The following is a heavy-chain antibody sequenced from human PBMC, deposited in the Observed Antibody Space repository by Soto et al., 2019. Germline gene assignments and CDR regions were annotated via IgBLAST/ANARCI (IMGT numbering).Heavy chain of an antibody. CDR2: IATSGDVM. CDR1: GLTFSPYE. CDR3: ARESIGCGGDCLDY. Sequence: PGGSLSLSCVVWGLTFSPYEWYWVWPGPGLGLEWISVIATSGDVMCYEDSVRGGFAVSSDNTMNSLYLQMNTLRAEDTAAYYCARESIGCGGDCLDYWGQGTLVTVSS. D-gene: IGHD2-21*01. V-gene: IGHV3-48*03. J-gene: IGHJ4*02.